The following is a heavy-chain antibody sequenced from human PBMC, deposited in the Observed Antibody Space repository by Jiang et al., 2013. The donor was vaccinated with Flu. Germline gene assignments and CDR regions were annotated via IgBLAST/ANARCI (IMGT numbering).Heavy chain of an antibody. Sequence: QLVESGGGVVQPERSLRLSCTTSGFTFSGYGMHWVRQAPGKGLEWVAIISYDGSFKYYGDFVKGRFTISRDDSKNTLYLQLDSLRVEDTAVYYCARIGYSSGWYADYWGQGTVVTVSS. V-gene: IGHV3-33*05. D-gene: IGHD6-19*01. CDR1: GFTFSGYG. CDR3: ARIGYSSGWYADY. J-gene: IGHJ4*02. CDR2: ISYDGSFK.